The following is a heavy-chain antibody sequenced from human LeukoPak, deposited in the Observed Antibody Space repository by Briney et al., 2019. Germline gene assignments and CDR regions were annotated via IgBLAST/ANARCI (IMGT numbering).Heavy chain of an antibody. CDR3: ARDHNYAFDN. Sequence: PGGSLRLSCTASGFPFSDYSMNWVRQAPGKGLEWISYIGISSGNTKYADSVKGRFTISADNARNSLYLQMNSLRVEDTAVYYCARDHNYAFDNWAREPWSPSP. CDR2: IGISSGNT. D-gene: IGHD1-1*01. V-gene: IGHV3-48*04. CDR1: GFPFSDYS. J-gene: IGHJ4*02.